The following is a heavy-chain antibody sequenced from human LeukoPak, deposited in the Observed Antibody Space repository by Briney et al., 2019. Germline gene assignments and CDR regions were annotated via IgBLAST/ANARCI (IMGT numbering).Heavy chain of an antibody. CDR3: TREMVMTDY. CDR2: IKQDGSEE. Sequence: PGGSLRLSCAASGFTFSDYWMSWVRQAPGKGLEWVANIKQDGSEEYYVGSVKGRFTISRDNAKSSLYLQMNSLRAEDTAVYYCTREMVMTDYWGQGNLVTVSS. J-gene: IGHJ4*02. D-gene: IGHD4-23*01. CDR1: GFTFSDYW. V-gene: IGHV3-7*03.